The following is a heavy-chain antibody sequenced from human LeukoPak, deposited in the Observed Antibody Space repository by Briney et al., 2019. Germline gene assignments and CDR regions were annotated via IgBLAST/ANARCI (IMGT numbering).Heavy chain of an antibody. D-gene: IGHD3-22*01. CDR1: GGSISSYY. CDR2: IYYSGST. J-gene: IGHJ6*03. Sequence: SETLSLTCTVSGGSISSYYWSWIRQPPGKGLEWIGYIYYSGSTNYNPSLKSRVTISVDTSKNQFSLKLSSLTAADTAVYYCARTYYSDSSGYYYYYYMDVWGKGTTVTVSS. V-gene: IGHV4-59*08. CDR3: ARTYYSDSSGYYYYYYMDV.